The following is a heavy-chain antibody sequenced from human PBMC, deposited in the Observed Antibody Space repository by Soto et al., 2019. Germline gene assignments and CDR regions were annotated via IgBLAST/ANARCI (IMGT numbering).Heavy chain of an antibody. D-gene: IGHD2-2*01. Sequence: ASVKVSCKASGGTFSSYAISWVRQAPGQGLEWMGGIIPIFGTANYAQKFQGRVTITADESTRTAYMELSSLRSEDTAVYYCATTRGVVEMATTYYFDYWGQGTLVTVSS. J-gene: IGHJ4*02. CDR2: IIPIFGTA. V-gene: IGHV1-69*13. CDR1: GGTFSSYA. CDR3: ATTRGVVEMATTYYFDY.